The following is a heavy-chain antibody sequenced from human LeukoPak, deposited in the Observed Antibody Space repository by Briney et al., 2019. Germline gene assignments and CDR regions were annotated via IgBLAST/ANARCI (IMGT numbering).Heavy chain of an antibody. V-gene: IGHV4-34*01. D-gene: IGHD2-15*01. J-gene: IGHJ4*02. CDR1: GGSFSGYY. CDR3: ARHSRNCSGGYCYLYY. Sequence: PSETLSPTCAVYGGSFSGYYWSWIRQPPGKGLEWIGEINHSGSTNYNPPLKSRVTISVDTSKNQFSLKLTSVTAADAAAYSCARHSRNCSGGYCYLYYWGQGTLVTVSS. CDR2: INHSGST.